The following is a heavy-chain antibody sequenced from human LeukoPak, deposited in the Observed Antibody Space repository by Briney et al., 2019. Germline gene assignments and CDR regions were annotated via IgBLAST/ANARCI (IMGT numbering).Heavy chain of an antibody. CDR2: LSGSGTAT. CDR1: QFTFSRFA. J-gene: IGHJ6*03. V-gene: IGHV3-23*01. D-gene: IGHD2-21*01. Sequence: GGSLRLSCEASQFTFSRFAMSWIRQAPGTGLEWVSTLSGSGTATYYADSVKGRFTTSRDNSKDTLYLQMDNLRADDTAVYYCAKHLGSHSFLFYYTDVWGTGTSVIVSS. CDR3: AKHLGSHSFLFYYTDV.